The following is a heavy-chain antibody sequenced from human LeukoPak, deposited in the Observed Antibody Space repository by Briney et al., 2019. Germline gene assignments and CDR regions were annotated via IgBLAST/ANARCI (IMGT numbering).Heavy chain of an antibody. CDR1: GGSFSGYY. Sequence: SETLSLICAVYGGSFSGYYWSWIRQPPGKGLEWIGEINHSGSTNYNPSLKSRVTISVDTSKNQFSLKLSSVTAADTAVYYCARSTSSGWLPEDYWGQGTLVTVSS. CDR3: ARSTSSGWLPEDY. V-gene: IGHV4-34*01. D-gene: IGHD6-19*01. CDR2: INHSGST. J-gene: IGHJ4*02.